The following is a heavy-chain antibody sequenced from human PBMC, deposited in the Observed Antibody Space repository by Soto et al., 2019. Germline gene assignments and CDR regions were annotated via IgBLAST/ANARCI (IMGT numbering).Heavy chain of an antibody. CDR1: GFTFSTYA. D-gene: IGHD1-1*01. Sequence: EVQLLESGGGLVQPGGSLRLSCAASGFTFSTYAMNWVRQAPGNGLEWVSAISGSGGSIHYADSGKGRFTISRDNSKNTLYLQMNSLRDEDTAVYHCVKGYWKGDVWGQGTTATVSS. V-gene: IGHV3-23*01. CDR2: ISGSGGSI. CDR3: VKGYWKGDV. J-gene: IGHJ6*02.